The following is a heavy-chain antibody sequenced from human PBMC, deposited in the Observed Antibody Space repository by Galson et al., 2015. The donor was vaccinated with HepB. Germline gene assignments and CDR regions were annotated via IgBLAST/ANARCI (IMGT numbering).Heavy chain of an antibody. V-gene: IGHV1-2*02. D-gene: IGHD1-26*01. J-gene: IGHJ5*02. Sequence: SVKVSCKASGYTFTDYHIHWVRQAPGQGLEWMGWINPNTGGTNYAQKFQDRVTLTRDTSISTAYMDLSSLRFDDTAVYYCARRSVSGLYCFDPWGQGSLVTVSS. CDR2: INPNTGGT. CDR3: ARRSVSGLYCFDP. CDR1: GYTFTDYH.